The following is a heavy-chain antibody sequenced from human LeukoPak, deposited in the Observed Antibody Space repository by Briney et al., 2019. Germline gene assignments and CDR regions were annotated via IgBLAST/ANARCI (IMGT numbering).Heavy chain of an antibody. Sequence: GGSLRLSCNVSTSTFSNYRMNWVRQAPGKGLEWVSSISGSGNSIYYADSVKGRFTVSRDNANNLLFLQMHSLRAEDTALYFCARERGPIGPYDSEYMDVLGEGTEVTVSS. V-gene: IGHV3-21*01. CDR2: ISGSGNSI. J-gene: IGHJ6*03. CDR1: TSTFSNYR. D-gene: IGHD1-1*01. CDR3: ARERGPIGPYDSEYMDV.